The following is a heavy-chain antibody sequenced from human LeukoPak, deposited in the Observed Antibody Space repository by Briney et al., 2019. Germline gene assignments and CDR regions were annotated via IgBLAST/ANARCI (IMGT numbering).Heavy chain of an antibody. CDR1: GYTFTSYA. Sequence: GASVKVSCKASGYTFTSYAMHWVRQAPGQRLEGMGWINAGNGNTKYSQEFQGRVTITRDTSASTAYMELSSLRSEDMAVYYCAREGYYYDSSGYYPYFDYWGQGTLVTVSS. V-gene: IGHV1-3*03. CDR3: AREGYYYDSSGYYPYFDY. J-gene: IGHJ4*02. CDR2: INAGNGNT. D-gene: IGHD3-22*01.